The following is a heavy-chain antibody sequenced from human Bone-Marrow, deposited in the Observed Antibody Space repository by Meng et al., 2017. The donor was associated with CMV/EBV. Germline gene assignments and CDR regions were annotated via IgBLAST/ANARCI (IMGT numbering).Heavy chain of an antibody. J-gene: IGHJ4*02. D-gene: IGHD6-13*01. Sequence: GGSLRLSCAASGFTFSSYWMSWVRQAPGKGLEWVANIKQDGNEKYYLDSVMGRFTISRDNAKNSLYLLMNSLRDEDTAVYYCARGNTAAHWGQGTLVTVSS. CDR2: IKQDGNEK. CDR1: GFTFSSYW. CDR3: ARGNTAAH. V-gene: IGHV3-7*01.